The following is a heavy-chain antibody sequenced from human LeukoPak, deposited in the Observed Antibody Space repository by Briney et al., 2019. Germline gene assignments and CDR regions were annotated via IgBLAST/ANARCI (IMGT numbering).Heavy chain of an antibody. CDR1: GFTFSSYG. V-gene: IGHV3-23*01. Sequence: PGGSLRLSCAASGFTFSSYGMHWVRQAPGKGLEWVSAISGSGGSTYYADSVKGRFTISRDNSKNTLYLQMNSLRAEDTAVYYCAKCVGRGGLRSPCDYWGQGTLVTVSS. D-gene: IGHD1-26*01. CDR3: AKCVGRGGLRSPCDY. J-gene: IGHJ4*02. CDR2: ISGSGGST.